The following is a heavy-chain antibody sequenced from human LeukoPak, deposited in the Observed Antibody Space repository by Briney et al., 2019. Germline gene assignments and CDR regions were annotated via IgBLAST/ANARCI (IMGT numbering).Heavy chain of an antibody. CDR1: GFNFDEYA. CDR3: ARDLFGDFWSGYYAGLDY. CDR2: ISSGSSTI. J-gene: IGHJ4*02. Sequence: GGSLRLSCVASGFNFDEYAMNWVRQAPGKGLEWVSYISSGSSTIYYADSVKGRFTISRDNAKNSLYLQMNSLRDEDTAVYYCARDLFGDFWSGYYAGLDYWGQGTLVTVSS. D-gene: IGHD3-3*01. V-gene: IGHV3-48*02.